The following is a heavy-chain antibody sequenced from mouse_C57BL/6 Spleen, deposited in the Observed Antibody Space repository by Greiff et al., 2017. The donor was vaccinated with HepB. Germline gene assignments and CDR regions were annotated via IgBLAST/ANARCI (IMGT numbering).Heavy chain of an antibody. CDR1: GYTFTSYW. CDR2: IHPSDSDT. D-gene: IGHD2-3*01. V-gene: IGHV1-74*01. CDR3: AIGGDGYYGGLGMDY. Sequence: QVQLKQPGAELVKPGASVKVSCKASGYTFTSYWMHWVKQRPGQGLEWIGRIHPSDSDTNYNQKFKGKATLTVDKSSSTAYMQLSSLTSEDSAVYYCAIGGDGYYGGLGMDYWGQGTSVTVSS. J-gene: IGHJ4*01.